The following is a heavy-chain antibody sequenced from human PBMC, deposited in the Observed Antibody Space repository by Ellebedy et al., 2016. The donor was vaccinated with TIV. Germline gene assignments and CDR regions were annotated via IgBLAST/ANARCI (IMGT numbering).Heavy chain of an antibody. CDR1: GGSITSSSYY. Sequence: MPSETLSLTCTVSGGSITSSSYYWGLFRQPPGKGLQWIGSIYYSGSTYYNPSLKSRVTISVDTSKNQFSIKLSYVTAADTAVYYCARETALTVTTLTGADYWGQGTLVTVSS. V-gene: IGHV4-39*01. CDR2: IYYSGST. D-gene: IGHD4-17*01. CDR3: ARETALTVTTLTGADY. J-gene: IGHJ4*02.